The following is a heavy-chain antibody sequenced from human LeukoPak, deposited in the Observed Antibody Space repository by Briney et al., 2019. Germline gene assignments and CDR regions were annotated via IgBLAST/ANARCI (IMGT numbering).Heavy chain of an antibody. D-gene: IGHD3-10*01. CDR2: INHSGST. CDR1: GGSFSGYY. CDR3: ARSKYYYGSGSYPEDY. V-gene: IGHV4-34*01. J-gene: IGHJ4*02. Sequence: SETLSLTCAVSGGSFSGYYWSWIGQPPGKGLEWIGEINHSGSTNYNPSLKSRVTISVDTSKNQFSLKLSSVTAADTAVYYCARSKYYYGSGSYPEDYWGQGTLVTVSS.